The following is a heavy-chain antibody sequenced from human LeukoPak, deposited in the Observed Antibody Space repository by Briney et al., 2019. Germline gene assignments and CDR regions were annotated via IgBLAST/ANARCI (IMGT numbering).Heavy chain of an antibody. D-gene: IGHD3-3*01. CDR1: GYSFTTYW. CDR3: ARQNYDFWSGYYDFDY. J-gene: IGHJ4*02. Sequence: GESLKISCKGSGYSFTTYWIGWVRQMPGKGLEWMGIIYPGDSDTKYSPSFQGQVTISADKSISTAYLQWSSLKASDTAMYYCARQNYDFWSGYYDFDYWGQGTLVTVSS. V-gene: IGHV5-51*01. CDR2: IYPGDSDT.